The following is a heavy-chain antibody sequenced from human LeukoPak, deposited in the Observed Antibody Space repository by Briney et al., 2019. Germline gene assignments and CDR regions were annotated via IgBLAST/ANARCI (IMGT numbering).Heavy chain of an antibody. J-gene: IGHJ6*02. V-gene: IGHV3-74*01. CDR1: GFTFNNYW. CDR3: ARESSGRGMDV. CDR2: INSDGSST. D-gene: IGHD6-19*01. Sequence: PGGSLRLSCAASGFTFNNYWMHWVRHAPGKGLMWASRINSDGSSTSYADSVKGRFTISRDNAKNTLYLQMNSLRAEDTAVYYCARESSGRGMDVWGQGTTVTVSS.